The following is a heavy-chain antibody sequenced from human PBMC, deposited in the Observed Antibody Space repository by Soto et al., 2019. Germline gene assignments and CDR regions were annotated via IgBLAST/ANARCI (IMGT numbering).Heavy chain of an antibody. D-gene: IGHD2-2*01. CDR3: ARDRNKVVPAPRHYYYYMDV. CDR1: GFTFSDYY. V-gene: IGHV3-11*01. CDR2: ISSSGSTI. J-gene: IGHJ6*03. Sequence: GGSLRLSCAASGFTFSDYYMSWIRQAPGKGLEWVSYISSSGSTIYYADSVKGRFTISRDNAKNSLYLQMNSLRAEDTAVYYWARDRNKVVPAPRHYYYYMDVGAKGPTVTVPS.